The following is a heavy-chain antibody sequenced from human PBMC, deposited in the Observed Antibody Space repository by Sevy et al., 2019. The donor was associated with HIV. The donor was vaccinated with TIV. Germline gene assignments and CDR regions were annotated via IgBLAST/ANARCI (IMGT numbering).Heavy chain of an antibody. Sequence: ASVKVSCKASGYTFTGQYIHSVRQAPGQGLEWMGWINPKSGGSNYAQEFQGRVTMTRDTSISTAYMELSGLTSDDTAVYYCARDSRLRGYSYGSFDYWGQGTLVTVSS. D-gene: IGHD5-18*01. CDR2: INPKSGGS. V-gene: IGHV1-2*02. CDR1: GYTFTGQY. J-gene: IGHJ4*02. CDR3: ARDSRLRGYSYGSFDY.